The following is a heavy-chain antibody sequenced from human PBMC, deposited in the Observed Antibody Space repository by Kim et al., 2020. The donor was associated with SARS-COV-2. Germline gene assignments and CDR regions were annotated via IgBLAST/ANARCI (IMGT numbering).Heavy chain of an antibody. D-gene: IGHD4-17*01. V-gene: IGHV4-39*01. CDR1: GGSISSSSYY. CDR3: ARQNYHDYGDNWFDP. Sequence: SETLSLTCTVSGGSISSSSYYWGWIRQPPGKGLEWIGSIYYSGSTYYNPSLKSRVTISVDTSKNQFSLKLSSVTAADTAVYYCARQNYHDYGDNWFDPWGQGTLVTVSS. J-gene: IGHJ5*02. CDR2: IYYSGST.